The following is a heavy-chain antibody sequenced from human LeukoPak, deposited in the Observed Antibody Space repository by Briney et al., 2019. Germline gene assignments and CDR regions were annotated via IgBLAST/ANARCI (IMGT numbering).Heavy chain of an antibody. D-gene: IGHD3-22*01. Sequence: SETLSLTCTVSSGSISSSTYYWSWIRQPAGKGLEWIGRIYTSGSTNYNPSLKSRVTISVDRSKNQFSLKLSSVTAADPAVYYCARETYYYDSSGYIRVAFDIWGQGTMVTVSS. CDR2: IYTSGST. V-gene: IGHV4-61*02. CDR3: ARETYYYDSSGYIRVAFDI. J-gene: IGHJ3*02. CDR1: SGSISSSTYY.